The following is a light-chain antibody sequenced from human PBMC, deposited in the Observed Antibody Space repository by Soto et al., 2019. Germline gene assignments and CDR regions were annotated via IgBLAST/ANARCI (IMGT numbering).Light chain of an antibody. CDR1: QSVSSSY. CDR2: GAS. J-gene: IGKJ1*01. V-gene: IGKV3-20*01. CDR3: QQYGSWT. Sequence: EIVLTQSPGTLSLSPGERATLSCRASQSVSSSYLAWYQQKPGQAPRLFIYGASSRATGIPDRFSGSGSGTDFTLTISRLEPEDFAVYYCQQYGSWTFGQGTKVEIK.